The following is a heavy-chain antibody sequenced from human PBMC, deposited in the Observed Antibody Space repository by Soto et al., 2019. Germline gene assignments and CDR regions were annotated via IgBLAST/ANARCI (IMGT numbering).Heavy chain of an antibody. J-gene: IGHJ4*02. CDR2: IYYSGST. Sequence: SETLSLTCTVSGGSISSYYWSWIRQPPGKGLEWIGYIYYSGSTNYNPSLKSRVTISVDTSKNQFSLKLSSLTAADTAVYYCARRYGPGFDYWGQGTLVTV. CDR1: GGSISSYY. D-gene: IGHD4-17*01. V-gene: IGHV4-59*08. CDR3: ARRYGPGFDY.